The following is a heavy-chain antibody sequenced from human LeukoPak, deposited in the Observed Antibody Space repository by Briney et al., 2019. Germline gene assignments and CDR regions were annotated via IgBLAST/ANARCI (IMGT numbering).Heavy chain of an antibody. D-gene: IGHD2-21*01. Sequence: SETLSLTCTVSGGSISSGDYYWSWIRQPPGKGLEWIGYIYYSGSTYYNPSLKSRVTISVDTSKNQFSLKLSSVTAADTAVYYCARDQGHIVVSGAFDIWGQGTMVTVSS. CDR2: IYYSGST. CDR1: GGSISSGDYY. J-gene: IGHJ3*02. V-gene: IGHV4-30-4*02. CDR3: ARDQGHIVVSGAFDI.